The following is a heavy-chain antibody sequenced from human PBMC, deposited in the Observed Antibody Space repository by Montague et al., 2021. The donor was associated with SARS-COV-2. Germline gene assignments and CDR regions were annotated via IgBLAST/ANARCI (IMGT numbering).Heavy chain of an antibody. Sequence: TLSLTCTVSGASINTGPYDWSWIRQPAGGGLEWIGRIDSSTGNANYPPSLNRRATLSLDTSKNHSSLRLSSVTAADTALYYCAREGTQWTNWFDAWGQGILVTVSS. V-gene: IGHV4-61*02. CDR3: AREGTQWTNWFDA. J-gene: IGHJ5*02. D-gene: IGHD6-19*01. CDR2: IDSSTGNA. CDR1: GASINTGPYD.